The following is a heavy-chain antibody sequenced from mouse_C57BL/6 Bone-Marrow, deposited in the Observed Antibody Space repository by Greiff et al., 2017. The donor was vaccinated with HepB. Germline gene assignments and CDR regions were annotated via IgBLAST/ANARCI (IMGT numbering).Heavy chain of an antibody. V-gene: IGHV3-6*01. D-gene: IGHD2-3*01. J-gene: IGHJ2*01. Sequence: EVQRVESGPGLVKPSQSLSLTCSVTGSSITSGYYWNWIRQFPGNKLEWMGYISYDGSNNYHPSLKHRISITRDTSKNQVFLKLNSVTTEDTATYYCARDRGWLPYYFDYWGQGTTLTVSS. CDR2: ISYDGSN. CDR1: GSSITSGYY. CDR3: ARDRGWLPYYFDY.